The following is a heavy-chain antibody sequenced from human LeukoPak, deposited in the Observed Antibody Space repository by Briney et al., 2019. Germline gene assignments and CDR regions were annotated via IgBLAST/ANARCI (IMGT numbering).Heavy chain of an antibody. CDR2: INQDGGEI. J-gene: IGHJ4*02. CDR1: GFTFSTSW. V-gene: IGHV3-7*01. Sequence: GGSLRLSCAASGFTFSTSWMTWVRQAPGKGLEWVASINQDGGEIHYVDSVKGRFTISRDNTKNSLYLQMNSLTADDTAVHYCARSRSGYYEDYWGQGTLVTVSS. CDR3: ARSRSGYYEDY. D-gene: IGHD3-22*01.